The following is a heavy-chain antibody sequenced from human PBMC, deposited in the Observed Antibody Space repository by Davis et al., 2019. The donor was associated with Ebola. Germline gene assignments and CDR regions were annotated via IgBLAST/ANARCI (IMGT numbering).Heavy chain of an antibody. CDR2: INAGNGNT. V-gene: IGHV1-3*01. J-gene: IGHJ4*02. CDR3: AREVGPIDY. CDR1: GHTFTSYY. D-gene: IGHD1-26*01. Sequence: AASVKVSCKAFGHTFTSYYIHWVRQAPGQGLEWMGWINAGNGNTKYSQKFQGRVTITRDTSASTAYMELSSLRSEDTAVYYCAREVGPIDYWGQGTLVTVSS.